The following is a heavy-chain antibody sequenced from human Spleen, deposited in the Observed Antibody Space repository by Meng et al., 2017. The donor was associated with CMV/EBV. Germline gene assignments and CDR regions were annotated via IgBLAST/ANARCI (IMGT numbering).Heavy chain of an antibody. CDR3: ARERLYQPLWGDALDI. CDR1: GFPFSTYT. CDR2: ISSSRSYI. J-gene: IGHJ3*02. Sequence: GFPFSTYTLHWFRQAPGKGLEWVSSISSSRSYIHYRDSVKGRFTLSTDNAKTSVSLQMNSLRAEDTALYFCARERLYQPLWGDALDIWGQGTMVTVSS. D-gene: IGHD2-2*01. V-gene: IGHV3-21*01.